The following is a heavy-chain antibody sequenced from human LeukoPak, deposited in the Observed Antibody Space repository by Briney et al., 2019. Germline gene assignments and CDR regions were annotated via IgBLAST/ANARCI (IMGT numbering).Heavy chain of an antibody. CDR1: GFTFKNYA. CDR3: ARVGYDSTPTWGDAFDI. D-gene: IGHD3-22*01. Sequence: PGGSLRLSCAASGFTFKNYAMNWVRQTPGKGLEWVSSISENGANPHYADSVKGRFTIFRDDSHNTLYLQMNSLKAEDTAVYYCARVGYDSTPTWGDAFDIWGQGTMVTVSS. V-gene: IGHV3-23*01. CDR2: ISENGANP. J-gene: IGHJ3*02.